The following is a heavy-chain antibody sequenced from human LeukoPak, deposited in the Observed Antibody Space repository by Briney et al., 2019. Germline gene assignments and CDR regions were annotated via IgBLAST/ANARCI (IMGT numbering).Heavy chain of an antibody. V-gene: IGHV3-21*01. CDR3: ARDRCSSTSCYFFDY. Sequence: GGSLRLSCAASGFTFSSHVMSWVRQSPGKGLEWVSSISSSSSYIYYADSVKGRFTISRDNAKNSLYLQMNSLRAEDTAVYYCARDRCSSTSCYFFDYWGQGTLVTVSS. CDR1: GFTFSSHV. D-gene: IGHD2-2*01. CDR2: ISSSSSYI. J-gene: IGHJ4*02.